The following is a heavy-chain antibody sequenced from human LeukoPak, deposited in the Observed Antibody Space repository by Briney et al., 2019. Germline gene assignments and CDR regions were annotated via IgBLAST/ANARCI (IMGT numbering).Heavy chain of an antibody. J-gene: IGHJ6*02. CDR2: ISYDGSNK. CDR3: AREFIPSVLRYFDWLLLGYGMDV. V-gene: IGHV3-30*04. CDR1: GFTFSSYA. D-gene: IGHD3-9*01. Sequence: GGSLRLSCAASGFTFSSYAMHWVRQAPGKGLEWVAVISYDGSNKYYADSVKGRFTISRDNSKNTLYLQMNSLRAEDTAVYYCAREFIPSVLRYFDWLLLGYGMDVWGQGTTVTVSS.